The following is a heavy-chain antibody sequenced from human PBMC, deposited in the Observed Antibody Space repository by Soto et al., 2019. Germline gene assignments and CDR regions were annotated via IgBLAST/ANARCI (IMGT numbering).Heavy chain of an antibody. CDR2: ISNSGRT. Sequence: SETLCVTYSVSGESISRGAYYCTWLRQHPVKGLEWIGYISNSGRTYYTPSLKSRLTISLDTSEDQFSLKVSSVSAADTAVYYCARGPVGTCRGDDCKSENLFFYYGMDVWGQGTTVT. J-gene: IGHJ6*02. CDR1: GESISRGAYY. V-gene: IGHV4-31*03. D-gene: IGHD2-21*02. CDR3: ARGPVGTCRGDDCKSENLFFYYGMDV.